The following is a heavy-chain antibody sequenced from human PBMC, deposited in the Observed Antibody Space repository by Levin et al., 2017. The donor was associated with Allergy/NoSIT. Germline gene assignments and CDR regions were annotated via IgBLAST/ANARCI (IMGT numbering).Heavy chain of an antibody. D-gene: IGHD3-22*01. CDR2: IDWDDDK. J-gene: IGHJ3*01. CDR1: GFSLRTSEMC. Sequence: SGPTLVKPTQTLTLTCTFSGFSLRTSEMCVSWIRQPPGKALEWLARIDWDDDKYYSTSLKTRLTISKDTSKNQVVLTMTNMEPVDTATYYCARSQGYYHSRGLQDWGQGTMVTVSS. V-gene: IGHV2-70*11. CDR3: ARSQGYYHSRGLQD.